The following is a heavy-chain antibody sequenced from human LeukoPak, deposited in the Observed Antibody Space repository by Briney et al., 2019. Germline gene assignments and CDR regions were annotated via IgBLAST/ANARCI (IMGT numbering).Heavy chain of an antibody. J-gene: IGHJ4*02. CDR1: GFTFSSYA. CDR3: ARDGPSKSSSGWYGPFDY. V-gene: IGHV3-23*01. D-gene: IGHD6-19*01. CDR2: ISGSGGST. Sequence: GGSLRLSCAASGFTFSSYAMSWVRQAPGKGLEWVSAISGSGGSTYYADSVKGRFTISRDNAKNSLYLQMNSLRAEDTAVYYCARDGPSKSSSGWYGPFDYWGQGTLVTVSS.